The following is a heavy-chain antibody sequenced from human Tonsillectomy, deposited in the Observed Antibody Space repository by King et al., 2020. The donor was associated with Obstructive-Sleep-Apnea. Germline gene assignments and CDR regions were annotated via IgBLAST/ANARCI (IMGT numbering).Heavy chain of an antibody. CDR1: GYSITSGYY. CDR3: ARDRCTRDSCYSDY. J-gene: IGHJ4*02. V-gene: IGHV4-38-2*02. Sequence: QLQESGPGLVKPSETLSLTCTVSGYSITSGYYWGWIRQPPGKGLDWIGSIYHSGSTYYNPSLKVRVTISVDTSQNHFSLRLTSVTAADTAVYYCARDRCTRDSCYSDYWGQGTLVTVSS. D-gene: IGHD2-15*01. CDR2: IYHSGST.